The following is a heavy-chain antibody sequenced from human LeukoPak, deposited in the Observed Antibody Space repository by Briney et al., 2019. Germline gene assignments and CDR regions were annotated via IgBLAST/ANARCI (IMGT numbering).Heavy chain of an antibody. CDR1: GFTFSSYS. J-gene: IGHJ4*02. CDR3: ARPRLTGSGFDY. Sequence: GGSLRLSCAASGFTFSSYSMNWVRQAPGKGLEWVSSISSSSSYIYYADSVKGRFTISRDNAKNSLYLQMKSLRAEDTAVYYCARPRLTGSGFDYWGQGTLVTVSS. V-gene: IGHV3-21*01. D-gene: IGHD3-9*01. CDR2: ISSSSSYI.